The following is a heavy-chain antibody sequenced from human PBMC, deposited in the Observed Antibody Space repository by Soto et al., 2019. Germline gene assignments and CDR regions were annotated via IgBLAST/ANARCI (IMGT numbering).Heavy chain of an antibody. V-gene: IGHV3-33*01. CDR3: ARDQGRFTPEYYSMDV. D-gene: IGHD2-15*01. CDR2: IWYDGSNK. CDR1: GFTFSSYG. J-gene: IGHJ6*03. Sequence: GGSLRLCCAASGFTFSSYGMHWVRQAPGKGLEWVAVIWYDGSNKYYADSVKGRFTISRDNSKNTLYLQMNSLRAEDTAVYYCARDQGRFTPEYYSMDVWGKGTTVTV.